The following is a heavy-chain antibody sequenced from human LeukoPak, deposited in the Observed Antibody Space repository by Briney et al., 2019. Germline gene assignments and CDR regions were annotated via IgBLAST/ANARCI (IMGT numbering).Heavy chain of an antibody. J-gene: IGHJ4*02. CDR2: ISYDGSNK. Sequence: AGSLRLSCAASGFTFSSYGMHWVRQAPGKGLEGVAVISYDGSNKYYADSVKGRFTISRDNSKNTLYLQMNSLRAEDTAVYYCAKDGGRDGYNYRYFDYWGQGTLVTVSS. V-gene: IGHV3-30*18. D-gene: IGHD5-24*01. CDR1: GFTFSSYG. CDR3: AKDGGRDGYNYRYFDY.